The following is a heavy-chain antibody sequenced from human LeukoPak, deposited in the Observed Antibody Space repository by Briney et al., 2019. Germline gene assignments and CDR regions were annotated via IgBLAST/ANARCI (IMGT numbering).Heavy chain of an antibody. V-gene: IGHV3-23*01. D-gene: IGHD3-3*01. J-gene: IGHJ4*02. Sequence: GGSLRLSCAASGFTFNNYAMTWVRQAPGKGLEWVSAISGTGGTTYYADSVKGRFTISRDNSKNTLYLQMNTLRAEDTAVYYCAKGSRHTIFGVIIPFDYWGQGTLVTVSS. CDR2: ISGTGGTT. CDR3: AKGSRHTIFGVIIPFDY. CDR1: GFTFNNYA.